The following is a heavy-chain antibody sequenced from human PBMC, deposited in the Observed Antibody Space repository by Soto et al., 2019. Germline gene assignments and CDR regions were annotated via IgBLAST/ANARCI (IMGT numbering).Heavy chain of an antibody. Sequence: PGGSLRLSCAASGFTFSSYAMSWVRQAPGKGLEWVSAISGSGGSTYYADSVKGRFTISRDNSKNTLYLQMNSLRAEDTAVYYCAKGGYYDYIWGVKRLVAFEIWGQGTMVTVSS. CDR2: ISGSGGST. V-gene: IGHV3-23*01. CDR1: GFTFSSYA. D-gene: IGHD3-16*01. CDR3: AKGGYYDYIWGVKRLVAFEI. J-gene: IGHJ3*02.